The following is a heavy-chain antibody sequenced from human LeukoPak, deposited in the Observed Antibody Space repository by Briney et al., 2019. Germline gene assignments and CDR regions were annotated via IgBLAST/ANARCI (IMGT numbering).Heavy chain of an antibody. Sequence: GGSLRLSCTGSGFTFGDYAVIWVRQAPGRGLEWVGFIRSKAYGGTTEYAASVKGRFTISRDDFKSIAFLQMDSLKTEDTAVYYCTRDYGDYKGDYWGQGTLVTVSS. CDR3: TRDYGDYKGDY. D-gene: IGHD4-17*01. V-gene: IGHV3-49*04. J-gene: IGHJ4*02. CDR2: IRSKAYGGTT. CDR1: GFTFGDYA.